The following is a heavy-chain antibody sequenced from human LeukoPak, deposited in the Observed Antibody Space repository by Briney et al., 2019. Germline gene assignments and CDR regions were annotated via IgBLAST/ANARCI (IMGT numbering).Heavy chain of an antibody. CDR3: ARDSSGRAFDI. J-gene: IGHJ3*02. CDR1: GGSISSYY. V-gene: IGHV4-59*01. Sequence: PSETLSLTCTVSGGSISSYYWSWIRQPPGKGLEWIGYIYYSGSANYNPSLKSRVTISVDTSKNQFSLKLSSVTAADTAVYYCARDSSGRAFDIWGQGTMVTVSS. D-gene: IGHD6-19*01. CDR2: IYYSGSA.